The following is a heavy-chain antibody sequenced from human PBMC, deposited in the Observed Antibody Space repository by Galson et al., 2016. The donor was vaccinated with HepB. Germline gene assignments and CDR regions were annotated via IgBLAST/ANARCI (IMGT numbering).Heavy chain of an antibody. Sequence: SETLSLTCTVSGDSISSNTWWTWVRLPPGKGLEWIGDIFHSGGTNYTPSLKSRVTMSIDKSKNQFSLTLTSVTAADTAMYYCARRGVFYSGSGELARAVSPRFDYWGQGTLVTVSS. V-gene: IGHV4-4*02. CDR1: GDSISSNTW. CDR2: IFHSGGT. CDR3: ARRGVFYSGSGELARAVSPRFDY. D-gene: IGHD3-10*01. J-gene: IGHJ4*02.